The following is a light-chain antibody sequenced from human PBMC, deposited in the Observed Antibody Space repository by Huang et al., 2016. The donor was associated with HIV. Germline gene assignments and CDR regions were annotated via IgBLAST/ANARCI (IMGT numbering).Light chain of an antibody. CDR2: DTA. J-gene: IGKJ2*01. CDR1: RSVGSF. Sequence: EIVLTQSQATLSLSPGERATLSCRASRSVGSFLAWYQQKPGQAPRPLIHDTAGRVPGVPARFSGSGSGTDFTLTISSLGPGDFAVYYCQQRSNWPPTYTFGQGTKLEIK. CDR3: QQRSNWPPTYT. V-gene: IGKV3-11*01.